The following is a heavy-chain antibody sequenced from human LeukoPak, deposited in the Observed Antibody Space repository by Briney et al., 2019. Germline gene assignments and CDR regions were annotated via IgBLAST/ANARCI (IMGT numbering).Heavy chain of an antibody. CDR1: GGSISSSTDY. CDR3: VRGSTLRHYQY. CDR2: IYYSGST. Sequence: PSETLSLTCTVSGGSISSSTDYWGWIRRPPGKGLEWIGSIYYSGSTYYNPSLKSRVTVSVDTSKNQFSLNLSSVTAADTAVYYCVRGSTLRHYQYWGQGTLVTVSS. V-gene: IGHV4-39*01. J-gene: IGHJ4*02. D-gene: IGHD3-16*01.